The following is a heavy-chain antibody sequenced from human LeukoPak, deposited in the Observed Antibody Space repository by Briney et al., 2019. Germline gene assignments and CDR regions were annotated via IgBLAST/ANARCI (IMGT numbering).Heavy chain of an antibody. CDR2: ISYDGSNK. CDR3: ARLDDRRPWAFDI. CDR1: GFTFSSYA. V-gene: IGHV3-30*04. Sequence: PGRSLRLSCAASGFTFSSYAMHWVRQAPGKGLEWVAVISYDGSNKYYADSVKGRFTISRDNAKISLYLQMNSLRAEDTAVYYCARLDDRRPWAFDIWGQGTMVTVSS. D-gene: IGHD1-1*01. J-gene: IGHJ3*02.